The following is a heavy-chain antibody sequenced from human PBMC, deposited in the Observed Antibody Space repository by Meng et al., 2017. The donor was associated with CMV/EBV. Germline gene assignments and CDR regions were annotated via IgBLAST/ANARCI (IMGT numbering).Heavy chain of an antibody. J-gene: IGHJ6*02. V-gene: IGHV3-23*01. Sequence: ETLSLTCTVSGGSISSSSYYWGWIRQPPGKGLEWVSAISGSGGSTYYADSVKGRFTISRDNSKNTLYLQMNSLRAEDTAVYYCAKDFPKGRADYGSGLYYYYGMDVWGQGTTVTVSS. CDR2: ISGSGGST. CDR3: AKDFPKGRADYGSGLYYYYGMDV. D-gene: IGHD3-10*01. CDR1: GGSISSSSYY.